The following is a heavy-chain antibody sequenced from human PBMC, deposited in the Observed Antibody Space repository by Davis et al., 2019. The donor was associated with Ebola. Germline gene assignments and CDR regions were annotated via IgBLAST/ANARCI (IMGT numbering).Heavy chain of an antibody. D-gene: IGHD2-2*01. V-gene: IGHV4-30-2*01. CDR1: GGSISSGGYS. CDR3: ARPYCSSTSCYFGFDY. J-gene: IGHJ4*02. CDR2: IYHSGST. Sequence: LSCTVSGGSISSGGYSWSWIRQPPGKGLEWIGYIYHSGSTYYNPSLKSRVTISVDTSKNQFSLKLSSVTAADTAVYYCARPYCSSTSCYFGFDYWGQGTLVTVSS.